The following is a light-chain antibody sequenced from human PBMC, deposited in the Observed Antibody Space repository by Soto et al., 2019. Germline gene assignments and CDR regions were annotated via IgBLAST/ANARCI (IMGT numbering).Light chain of an antibody. Sequence: QSALTQPASVSWSPGQSITISCTGTSSDIGSYNLVSWYQHHPGKAPKFLIYEGTKRPSGVSSRFSGSKSANTASLTISGLQAEDEAYYYCCSYAGSSTYVFGTGTKVTVL. CDR1: SSDIGSYNL. CDR2: EGT. V-gene: IGLV2-23*01. J-gene: IGLJ1*01. CDR3: CSYAGSSTYV.